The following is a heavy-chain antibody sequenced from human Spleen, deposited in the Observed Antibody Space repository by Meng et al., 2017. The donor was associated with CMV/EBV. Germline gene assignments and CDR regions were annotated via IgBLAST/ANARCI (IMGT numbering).Heavy chain of an antibody. D-gene: IGHD2-2*01. CDR1: GFTFSSND. J-gene: IGHJ6*02. V-gene: IGHV3-13*01. CDR2: IGTAGDT. CDR3: ARYCSSTSCYRNYYYGMDV. Sequence: GGSLRLSCAASGFTFSSNDMHWVRQTTGKGLEWVSAIGTAGDTYYPGSVKGRFTISRENAKNSFYLQMNSLRAGDTAVYYCARYCSSTSCYRNYYYGMDVWGQGTTVTVSS.